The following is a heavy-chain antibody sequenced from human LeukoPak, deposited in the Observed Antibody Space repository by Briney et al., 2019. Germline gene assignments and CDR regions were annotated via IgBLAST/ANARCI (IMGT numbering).Heavy chain of an antibody. CDR3: ANSPNDTSGYYYVVPFFY. CDR2: ISYDGTNK. CDR1: GFNFNSCA. D-gene: IGHD3-22*01. J-gene: IGHJ4*02. Sequence: AGGSLRLSCAASGFNFNSCAMHWVRQTPGKGLEWVAVISYDGTNKYYADSVKGRFTISRDNSKNTLYLQMNSLRAEDTALYYCANSPNDTSGYYYVVPFFYWGRGTLVSVSS. V-gene: IGHV3-30*04.